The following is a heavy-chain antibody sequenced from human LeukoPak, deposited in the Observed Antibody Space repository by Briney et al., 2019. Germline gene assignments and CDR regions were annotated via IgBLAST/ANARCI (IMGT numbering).Heavy chain of an antibody. CDR3: ARANRGSYWGHYYYYMDV. CDR2: MNPNSGNT. D-gene: IGHD1-26*01. CDR1: GYTFTSYD. J-gene: IGHJ6*03. V-gene: IGHV1-8*01. Sequence: ASVKVSCKASGYTFTSYDINWVRQATGQGLEWMGWMNPNSGNTGYAQKFQGRVTMTRNTSISTAYMELSSLRSEDTAVYYCARANRGSYWGHYYYYMDVWGKGTTVTVSS.